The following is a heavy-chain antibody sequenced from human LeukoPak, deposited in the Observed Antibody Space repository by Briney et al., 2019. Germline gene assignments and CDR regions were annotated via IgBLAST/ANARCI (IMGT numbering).Heavy chain of an antibody. Sequence: SETLSLTCAVYGGSFSGYYWSWIRQPPGKGLEWIGEINHSGSTNYNPSLKSRVTISVDTSKNQFSLKLSSVTAADTAVYYCARDWDYDSSGYPYWYFDLWGRGTLVTVSS. CDR2: INHSGST. J-gene: IGHJ2*01. D-gene: IGHD3-22*01. V-gene: IGHV4-34*01. CDR1: GGSFSGYY. CDR3: ARDWDYDSSGYPYWYFDL.